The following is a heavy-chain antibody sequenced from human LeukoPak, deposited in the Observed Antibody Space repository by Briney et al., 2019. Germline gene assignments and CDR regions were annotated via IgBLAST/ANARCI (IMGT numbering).Heavy chain of an antibody. V-gene: IGHV3-23*01. J-gene: IGHJ4*02. CDR1: GFTFSSYA. Sequence: GGSLRLSCAASGFTFSSYAMSWVRQAPGKGLEWVSAISGSGGSTYYTDSVKGRFTISRDNSKNTLYLQMNSLRAEDTAVYYCARSSGVITVAPFDCWGQGTLVTVSS. CDR3: ARSSGVITVAPFDC. D-gene: IGHD4-23*01. CDR2: ISGSGGST.